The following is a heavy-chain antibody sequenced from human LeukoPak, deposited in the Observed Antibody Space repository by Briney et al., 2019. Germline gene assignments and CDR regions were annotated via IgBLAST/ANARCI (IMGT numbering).Heavy chain of an antibody. CDR2: IYYSGRT. Sequence: SETLSLTCTVSGGSISSYYWSWIRQPPGKGLEWIGYIYYSGRTNYNPSLKSRVTISVDTSKNQFSLKLSSVTAADTAVYYCARVRDSSGYDYYYYMDVWGKGTTVTVSS. V-gene: IGHV4-59*01. CDR1: GGSISSYY. CDR3: ARVRDSSGYDYYYYMDV. D-gene: IGHD3-22*01. J-gene: IGHJ6*03.